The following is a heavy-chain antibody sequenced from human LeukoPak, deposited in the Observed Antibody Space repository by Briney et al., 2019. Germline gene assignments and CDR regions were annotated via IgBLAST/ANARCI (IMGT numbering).Heavy chain of an antibody. V-gene: IGHV4-38-2*01. D-gene: IGHD2-2*02. CDR1: GYSISSGYY. CDR3: ARYQLLYRWFDP. J-gene: IGHJ5*02. CDR2: IYHSGST. Sequence: SETLSLTCAVSGYSISSGYYWGWIRQPPGKGLEWIGSIYHSGSTYYNPSLKSRVTISVDTSKNQFSLKLSSVTAADTAVYYCARYQLLYRWFDPWGQGTLVTVPS.